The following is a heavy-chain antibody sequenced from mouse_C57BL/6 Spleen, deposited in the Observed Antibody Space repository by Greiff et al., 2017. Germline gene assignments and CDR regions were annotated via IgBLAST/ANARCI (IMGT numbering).Heavy chain of an antibody. CDR2: IDPSDSYT. Sequence: QVQLQQSGAELVKPGASVKLSCKASGYTFTSYWMQWVKQRPGQGLEWIGEIDPSDSYTNYNQKFKGKATLTVDTSSSTAYMQLSSLTSEDSAVYYCARMGSSGYYFAYWGQGTLVTVSA. J-gene: IGHJ3*01. D-gene: IGHD3-2*02. CDR1: GYTFTSYW. CDR3: ARMGSSGYYFAY. V-gene: IGHV1-50*01.